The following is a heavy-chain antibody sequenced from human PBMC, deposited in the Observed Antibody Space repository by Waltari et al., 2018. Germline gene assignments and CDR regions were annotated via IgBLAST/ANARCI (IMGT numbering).Heavy chain of an antibody. D-gene: IGHD4-17*01. V-gene: IGHV4-38-2*02. CDR3: ARDYGDYISSDAFDI. CDR2: IHHSGST. J-gene: IGHJ3*02. Sequence: QVQLQESGPGLVKPSETLSLTCTVSGSSISSGYYWGWIRQPPGKGLEWIAGIHHSGSTYYNLSLKSRVTVSVETSKKEFTLKLSSVTAADTAVYYCARDYGDYISSDAFDIWGQGTMVTVSS. CDR1: GSSISSGYY.